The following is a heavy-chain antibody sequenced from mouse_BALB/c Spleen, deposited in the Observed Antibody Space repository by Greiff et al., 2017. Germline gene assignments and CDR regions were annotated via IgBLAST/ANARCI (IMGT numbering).Heavy chain of an antibody. Sequence: EVKLMESGGGLVKPGGSLKLSCAASGFTFSSYAMSWVRQTPEKRLEWVASISSGGSTYYPDSVKGRFTISRDNARNILYLQMSSLRSEDTAMYYCARGGPVVAIDYWGQGTTLTVSS. J-gene: IGHJ2*01. D-gene: IGHD1-1*01. CDR2: ISSGGST. CDR3: ARGGPVVAIDY. CDR1: GFTFSSYA. V-gene: IGHV5-6-5*01.